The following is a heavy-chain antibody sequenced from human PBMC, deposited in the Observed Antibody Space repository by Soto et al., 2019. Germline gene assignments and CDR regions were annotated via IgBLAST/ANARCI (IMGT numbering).Heavy chain of an antibody. V-gene: IGHV4-34*01. CDR1: GGSFTGYY. D-gene: IGHD6-13*01. CDR2: INQSGNT. CDR3: ARHHVRGRTIAGAAEF. J-gene: IGHJ4*02. Sequence: PSETLSLTCAVYGGSFTGYYWSWIRQPPGKGLEWIGEINQSGNTNYNPSPKSRVTISVDTSKNQLFLNLTSVTAADTAMYYCARHHVRGRTIAGAAEFWGQGTLVTVSS.